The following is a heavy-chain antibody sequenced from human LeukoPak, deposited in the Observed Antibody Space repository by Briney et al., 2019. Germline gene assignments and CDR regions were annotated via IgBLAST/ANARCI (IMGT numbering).Heavy chain of an antibody. Sequence: GGSLRLSCAASGFTFSSYSMNWVRQAPGKGLEWVSSISSSSSYIYYADSVKGRFTISRDNAKNSLYLQMNSLRAEDTAVYYCAKDDGIAAANRYMDVWGKGTTVTISS. J-gene: IGHJ6*03. CDR2: ISSSSSYI. CDR3: AKDDGIAAANRYMDV. D-gene: IGHD6-13*01. V-gene: IGHV3-21*01. CDR1: GFTFSSYS.